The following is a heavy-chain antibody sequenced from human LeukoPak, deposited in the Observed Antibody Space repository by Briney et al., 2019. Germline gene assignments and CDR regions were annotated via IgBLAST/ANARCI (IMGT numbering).Heavy chain of an antibody. Sequence: GGSLRLSCAASGFTFSIYAMNWVRQAPGKGLEWVSAISGSGVSTYYADSVKGRFTISRDNSKNTLYLQMNSLRAEDTAVYYCAREGTWSYYYDYWGQGTLVTVSS. CDR3: AREGTWSYYYDY. D-gene: IGHD1-26*01. CDR1: GFTFSIYA. J-gene: IGHJ4*02. CDR2: ISGSGVST. V-gene: IGHV3-23*01.